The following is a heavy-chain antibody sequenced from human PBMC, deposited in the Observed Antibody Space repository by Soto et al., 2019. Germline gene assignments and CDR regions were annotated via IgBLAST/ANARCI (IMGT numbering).Heavy chain of an antibody. J-gene: IGHJ6*02. Sequence: GASVKVSCKASGHTLTSYYMHWVRQAPGQGLEWMGIINPSGGSTSYAQKFQGRVTMTRDTSTSTVYMELSSLRSEDTAVYYCARGRGDYYYGMDVWGQGTTVTVSS. CDR3: ARGRGDYYYGMDV. CDR1: GHTLTSYY. CDR2: INPSGGST. V-gene: IGHV1-46*01.